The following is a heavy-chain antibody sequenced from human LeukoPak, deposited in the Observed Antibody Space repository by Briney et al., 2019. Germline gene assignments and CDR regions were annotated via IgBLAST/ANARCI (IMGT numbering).Heavy chain of an antibody. CDR3: TRAYSYYPY. Sequence: GGSLRLSCAASGFTFSDFWMTWVRQAPGKGLEWVANIKQDGSEKYYVDSVMGRYTISRDNAKNSLFLQMSSLRVEDTAVYYCTRAYSYYPYWGQGTLVSVSS. CDR2: IKQDGSEK. J-gene: IGHJ4*02. CDR1: GFTFSDFW. D-gene: IGHD3-10*01. V-gene: IGHV3-7*01.